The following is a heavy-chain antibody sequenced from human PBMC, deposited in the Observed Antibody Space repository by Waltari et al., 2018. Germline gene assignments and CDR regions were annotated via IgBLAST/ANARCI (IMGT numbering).Heavy chain of an antibody. CDR1: GSTFSHYW. CDR2: IKEDGSEN. Sequence: EVRLVASGGGLVQPGGSLRLSCVASGSTFSHYWITWVRQAPGQGLEWVASIKEDGSENHYVDSVKGRFTISRDNAENSVNLQMNSLRAEDTAVYYCTRDPLRRYDYWGQGTLVTVSS. D-gene: IGHD3-16*01. CDR3: TRDPLRRYDY. J-gene: IGHJ4*02. V-gene: IGHV3-7*01.